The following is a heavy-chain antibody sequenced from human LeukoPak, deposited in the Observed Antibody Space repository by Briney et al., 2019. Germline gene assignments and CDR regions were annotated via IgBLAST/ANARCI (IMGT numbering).Heavy chain of an antibody. Sequence: PSETLSLTCTVSGGSISSYYWSWIRQPPGKGLEWIGYIYYSGSTNYNPSLKSRVTISVDTSKNQFSLKLSSVTAADTAVYYCARLVITYYYYYYMDVWGKGTTVTVSS. CDR2: IYYSGST. CDR1: GGSISSYY. D-gene: IGHD3-22*01. J-gene: IGHJ6*03. V-gene: IGHV4-59*01. CDR3: ARLVITYYYYYYMDV.